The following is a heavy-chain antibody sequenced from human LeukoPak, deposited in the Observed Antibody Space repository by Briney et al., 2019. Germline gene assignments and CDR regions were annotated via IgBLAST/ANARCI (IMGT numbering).Heavy chain of an antibody. Sequence: KPSETLSLTCTVSGGSINTYYWSCIRQPPGKGLEWIGYIYYSGSTNYNPSLKSRVTLSMDTSKNQFSLRLSSVAAADTAVYYCARGALRYFDWLKKDYYYMDVWGKGTTATISS. V-gene: IGHV4-59*01. J-gene: IGHJ6*03. CDR3: ARGALRYFDWLKKDYYYMDV. D-gene: IGHD3-9*01. CDR2: IYYSGST. CDR1: GGSINTYY.